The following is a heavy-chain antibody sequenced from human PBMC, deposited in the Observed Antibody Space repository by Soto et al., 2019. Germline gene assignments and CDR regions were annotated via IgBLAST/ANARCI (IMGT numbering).Heavy chain of an antibody. CDR3: ARGRYDTILHYYYYYGMDV. V-gene: IGHV4-61*01. CDR2: IYYSGST. CDR1: GGSVSSGSYY. Sequence: SETLSLTCTVSGGSVSSGSYYWSWIRQPPGKGLEWIGYIYYSGSTNYNPSLKSRVTITVDTSKNQFSLKLSSVTAADAAVYYCARGRYDTILHYYYYYGMDVWGQGTTVTVSS. D-gene: IGHD3-22*01. J-gene: IGHJ6*02.